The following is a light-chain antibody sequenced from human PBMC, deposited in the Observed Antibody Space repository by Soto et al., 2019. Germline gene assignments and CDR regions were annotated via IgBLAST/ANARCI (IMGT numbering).Light chain of an antibody. V-gene: IGLV2-23*03. CDR3: CSDAGSSTFYV. Sequence: QSALTQPASVSGSPGQSITISCTGTSSDVGSYNLVSWYQQHPGKAPKLMIYEGSKRPSGVSNRFSGSKSGNTASLTISGLQAEDEADYYCCSDAGSSTFYVFGTGTKLTVL. CDR2: EGS. CDR1: SSDVGSYNL. J-gene: IGLJ1*01.